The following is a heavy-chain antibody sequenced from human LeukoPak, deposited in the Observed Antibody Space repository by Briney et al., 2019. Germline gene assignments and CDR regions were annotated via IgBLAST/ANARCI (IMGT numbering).Heavy chain of an antibody. Sequence: GGSLRLSCAASGFTFSVTWMSWVRQAPGRGLEWVGRFKSKVAGGTTDYAAPVAGRFTISRDDSKNILYLQMNSLKTEDTGVYYCTRGAPQADVFDIWGQGTMVTVSS. V-gene: IGHV3-15*01. J-gene: IGHJ3*02. CDR2: FKSKVAGGTT. CDR1: GFTFSVTW. D-gene: IGHD1-26*01. CDR3: TRGAPQADVFDI.